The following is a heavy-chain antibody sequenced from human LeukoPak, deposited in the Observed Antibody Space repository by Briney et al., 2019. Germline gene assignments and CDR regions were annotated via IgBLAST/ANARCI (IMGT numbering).Heavy chain of an antibody. V-gene: IGHV1-18*01. CDR3: ARDFSLSSSWYPGSH. CDR1: GYTFTSYG. D-gene: IGHD6-13*01. J-gene: IGHJ4*02. CDR2: ISAYNGNT. Sequence: ASVKVSCKASGYTFTSYGISWVRQAPGQGLEWMGWISAYNGNTNYAQKLQGRVTMTTDTSTSTAYMGLSSLRSEDTAVYYCARDFSLSSSWYPGSHWGQGTLVTVSS.